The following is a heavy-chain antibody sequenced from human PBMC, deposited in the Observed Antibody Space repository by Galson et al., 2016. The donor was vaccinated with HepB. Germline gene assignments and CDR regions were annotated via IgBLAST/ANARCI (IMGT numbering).Heavy chain of an antibody. V-gene: IGHV3-53*01. CDR1: KFTFRNYA. CDR2: IYSGGSP. Sequence: SLRLSCAASKFTFRNYAMSWVRPAPGKGLEWVSAIYSGGSPYYADAEKGHFTVSRDNPKNTVYLQMNSLRAEDTAVYYCAREAIAAAGTHDAFDIWGQGTMVTVCS. D-gene: IGHD6-13*01. J-gene: IGHJ3*02. CDR3: AREAIAAAGTHDAFDI.